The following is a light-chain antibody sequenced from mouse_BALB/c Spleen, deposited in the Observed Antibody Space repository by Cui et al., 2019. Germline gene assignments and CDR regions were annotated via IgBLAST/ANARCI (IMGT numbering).Light chain of an antibody. Sequence: QIVLTQPPAIMSASPGEKVTMTCSASSSVSYMYWYQQKPGSSPRLLIYDTSNLASGVPGRFSGSGSGTSYSLTISRMEAEDAATYYCQQWNSYPRTFGGGTKLEIK. CDR3: QQWNSYPRT. J-gene: IGKJ1*01. V-gene: IGKV4-55*01. CDR1: SSVSY. CDR2: DTS.